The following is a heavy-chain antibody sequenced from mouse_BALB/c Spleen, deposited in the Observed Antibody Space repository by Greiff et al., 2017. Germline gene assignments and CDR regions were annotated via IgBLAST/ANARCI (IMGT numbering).Heavy chain of an antibody. CDR3: ASAITTRYFDD. J-gene: IGHJ2*01. CDR2: ISSGGSYT. CDR1: GFTFSSYA. V-gene: IGHV5-9-3*01. Sequence: EVQRVESGGGLVKPGGSLKLSCAASGFTFSSYAMSWVRQTPEKRLEWVATISSGGSYTYYPDSVKGRFTISRDNAKNTLYLQMSSLRSEDTAMYYCASAITTRYFDDWGQGTTLTVSS. D-gene: IGHD2-4*01.